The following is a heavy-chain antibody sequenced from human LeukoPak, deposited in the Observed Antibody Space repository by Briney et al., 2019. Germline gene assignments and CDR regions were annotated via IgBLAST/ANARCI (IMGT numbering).Heavy chain of an antibody. D-gene: IGHD1-1*01. J-gene: IGHJ4*02. Sequence: PSETLSLTCTVSGVSISSYYWSWIRQPPGKGLEWIGYIYYSGSTNYNPSLKSRVTISVDTSKNQFSLKLSSVTAADPAVYYCARVGDWNDLVYWGQGTLVTVSS. CDR2: IYYSGST. CDR3: ARVGDWNDLVY. V-gene: IGHV4-59*01. CDR1: GVSISSYY.